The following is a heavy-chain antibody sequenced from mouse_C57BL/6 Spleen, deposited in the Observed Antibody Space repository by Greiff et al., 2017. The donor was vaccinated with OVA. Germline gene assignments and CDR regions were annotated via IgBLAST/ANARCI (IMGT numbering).Heavy chain of an antibody. D-gene: IGHD3-2*02. J-gene: IGHJ1*03. CDR2: IDPSDSYT. V-gene: IGHV1-50*01. Sequence: QVQLQQPGAELVKPGASVKLSCKASGYTFTSYWMQWVNQRPGQGLEWIGEIDPSDSYTNYNQKFKGKATLTVDKSSSTAYMQLSSLTSEDSAVYYCARAGAAQDASYWYFDVWGTGTTVTVSS. CDR3: ARAGAAQDASYWYFDV. CDR1: GYTFTSYW.